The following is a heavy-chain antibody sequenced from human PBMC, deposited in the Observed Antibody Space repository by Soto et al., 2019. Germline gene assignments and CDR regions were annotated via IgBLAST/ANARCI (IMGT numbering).Heavy chain of an antibody. J-gene: IGHJ4*02. CDR1: GGTFSSYA. V-gene: IGHV1-69*05. Sequence: SVKVSCKASGGTFSSYAIIWVRQAPGQGLEWMGGIIPIFGTANYAQKFQGRFTISRDNSKNTLYLQMNSLRAEDTAVYYCAKEQKAYCGGDCSRYFDYWGQGTLVTVSS. CDR3: AKEQKAYCGGDCSRYFDY. CDR2: IIPIFGTA. D-gene: IGHD2-21*02.